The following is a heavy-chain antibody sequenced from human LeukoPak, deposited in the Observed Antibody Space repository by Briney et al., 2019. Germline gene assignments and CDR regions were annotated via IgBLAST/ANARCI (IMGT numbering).Heavy chain of an antibody. V-gene: IGHV1-8*01. CDR3: ARGPRGRYFDWFYSVGFDP. Sequence: ASVKVSCKASGYTFTSYDINWVRQATGQGLEWMGWMNPNSGNTGYAQKFQGRVTMTRNTSISTAYMELSSLRSEDTAVYYCARGPRGRYFDWFYSVGFDPWGQGTLVTVSS. CDR1: GYTFTSYD. CDR2: MNPNSGNT. J-gene: IGHJ5*02. D-gene: IGHD3-9*01.